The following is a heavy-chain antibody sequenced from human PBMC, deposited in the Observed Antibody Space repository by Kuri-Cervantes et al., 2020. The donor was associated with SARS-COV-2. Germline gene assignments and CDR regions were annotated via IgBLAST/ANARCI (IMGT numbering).Heavy chain of an antibody. D-gene: IGHD5-12*01. Sequence: SETLSLTCAIYGGSLSGSYWSWIRQSPGKRLEWIGEVNHNGGANYNPSLRGRATMSMDTSKSQFSLTLTSVTAADTAVYYCARGTKVATSEYYHYMDVWGKGTTVTVSS. CDR3: ARGTKVATSEYYHYMDV. CDR1: GGSLSGSY. CDR2: VNHNGGA. V-gene: IGHV4-34*01. J-gene: IGHJ6*03.